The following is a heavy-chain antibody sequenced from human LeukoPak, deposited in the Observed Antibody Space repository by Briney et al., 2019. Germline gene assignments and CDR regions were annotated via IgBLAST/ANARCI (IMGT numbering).Heavy chain of an antibody. Sequence: GGSLRLSCAASGFTFSNAWMNWVRQAPGRGLEWVANIDQSGGRNNYVDSVKGRFTISRDKAKNSLFLEMSSLRADDTAVYFCARDVEGGTFDIWGQGTTVTVSS. J-gene: IGHJ3*02. V-gene: IGHV3-7*05. CDR3: ARDVEGGTFDI. D-gene: IGHD3-16*01. CDR1: GFTFSNAW. CDR2: IDQSGGRN.